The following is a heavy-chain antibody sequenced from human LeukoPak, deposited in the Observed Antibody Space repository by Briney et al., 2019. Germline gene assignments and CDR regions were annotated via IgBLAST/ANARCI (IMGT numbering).Heavy chain of an antibody. CDR3: ARGPAANSGNYYVGDY. D-gene: IGHD1-26*01. CDR2: IRYDGSNK. J-gene: IGHJ4*02. V-gene: IGHV3-30*02. Sequence: GGSLRLSCAASGFTFSSYGMHWVRQSPGKGLEWVAFIRYDGSNKYYADSVKGRFTISRDNAKDSLYLQMNSLRAEDTAVYYCARGPAANSGNYYVGDYWGQGTLVTVSS. CDR1: GFTFSSYG.